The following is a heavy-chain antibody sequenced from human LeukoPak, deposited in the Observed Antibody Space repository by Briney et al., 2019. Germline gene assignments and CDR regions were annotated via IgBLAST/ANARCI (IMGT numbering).Heavy chain of an antibody. Sequence: TGGSLRLSCAASGFTFSSYAMSWVRQAPGKGLEWVSAISGSGGSTYYADSVKGRFTISRDNSKNTLYLQMNSLRVEDTAVYYCAKIEFSGGSYYFDYWGQGTLVTVSS. J-gene: IGHJ4*02. CDR2: ISGSGGST. D-gene: IGHD2-15*01. V-gene: IGHV3-23*01. CDR3: AKIEFSGGSYYFDY. CDR1: GFTFSSYA.